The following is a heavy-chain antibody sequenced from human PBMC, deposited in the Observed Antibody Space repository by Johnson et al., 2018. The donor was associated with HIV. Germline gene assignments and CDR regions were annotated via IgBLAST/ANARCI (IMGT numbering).Heavy chain of an antibody. CDR1: AFTFSSYW. D-gene: IGHD1-26*01. J-gene: IGHJ3*02. V-gene: IGHV3-7*03. CDR3: ARVGATAAFDI. CDR2: IKQDGSER. Sequence: VQLVESGGGLVKPGGSLRLSCAASAFTFSSYWMSWVRQAPGKGLEWVATIKQDGSERYHVDSVKGRFTISRDNAKKSLYLQMNSLRAEDTAVYYCARVGATAAFDIWGQGTMVTVSS.